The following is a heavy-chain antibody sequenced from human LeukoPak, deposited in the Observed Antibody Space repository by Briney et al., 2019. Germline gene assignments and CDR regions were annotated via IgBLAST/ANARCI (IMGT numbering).Heavy chain of an antibody. CDR1: GGSFSGYY. CDR2: INHSGST. Sequence: PSETLSLTCAVYGGSFSGYYWSWIRQPPGKGLEWIGEINHSGSTNYNPSLKSRVTISVDTSKNRFSLKLSSVTAADTAVYYCASSIRVVQGVTRAPLDYWGQGTLVTVSS. J-gene: IGHJ4*02. V-gene: IGHV4-34*01. D-gene: IGHD3-10*01. CDR3: ASSIRVVQGVTRAPLDY.